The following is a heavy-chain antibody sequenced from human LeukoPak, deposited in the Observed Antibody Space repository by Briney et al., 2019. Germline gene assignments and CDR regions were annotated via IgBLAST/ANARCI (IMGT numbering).Heavy chain of an antibody. CDR3: AKLPGYCSGGTCQDAFDV. D-gene: IGHD2-15*01. CDR2: IGGGGVRT. Sequence: GGSLRLSCVASGFTYSSYAMSWVCQAPGKGLEWVSSIGGGGVRTDYADSVKGRFTISRDNSKNTLYLQMNSLRAEDTALYYCAKLPGYCSGGTCQDAFDVWGQGTVVTVSS. J-gene: IGHJ3*01. V-gene: IGHV3-23*01. CDR1: GFTYSSYA.